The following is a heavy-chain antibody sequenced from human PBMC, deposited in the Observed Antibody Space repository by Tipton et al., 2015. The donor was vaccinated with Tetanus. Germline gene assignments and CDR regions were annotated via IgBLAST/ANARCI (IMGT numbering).Heavy chain of an antibody. Sequence: TLSLTCSYSGGSISSGGSYWSWIRQHPANGLEWIGFIYYTGSTDYTPSLRSRVTISLDMSANQFSLQLSSVTAADTAIYYCAREVPAAGHFDSWGQGTLVTVSS. J-gene: IGHJ4*02. CDR2: IYYTGST. CDR1: GGSISSGGSY. V-gene: IGHV4-31*03. D-gene: IGHD2-2*01. CDR3: AREVPAAGHFDS.